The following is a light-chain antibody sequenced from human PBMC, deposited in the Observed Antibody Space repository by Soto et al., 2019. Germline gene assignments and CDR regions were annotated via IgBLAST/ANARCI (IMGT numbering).Light chain of an antibody. CDR3: LSYGKV. J-gene: IGLJ1*01. CDR1: NSGVVNYEY. CDR2: EGR. V-gene: IGLV2-23*01. Sequence: QSALSQPASVSVSPGQLITISCTGINSGVVNYEYVSWYQQFPDKAPKLIIYEGRERPSGVSDRFSGSKSDNAASLTISALQTEDEAEYFCLSYGKVFGTGTKVTVL.